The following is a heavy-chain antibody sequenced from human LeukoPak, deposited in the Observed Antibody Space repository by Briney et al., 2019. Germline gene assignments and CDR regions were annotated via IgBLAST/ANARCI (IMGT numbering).Heavy chain of an antibody. J-gene: IGHJ5*02. V-gene: IGHV3-30*18. CDR3: AKGLGYYASGTYYNRIPDP. CDR2: ISSDRSVT. Sequence: PGTSLRLSCAASQFTFSSYDMHWVRQAPGKGLHWVAIISSDRSVTYYADSVKGRFTISRDNSKDTLYLQMNGLTAEDTAMYYCAKGLGYYASGTYYNRIPDPWGQGTLVTVSS. CDR1: QFTFSSYD. D-gene: IGHD3-10*01.